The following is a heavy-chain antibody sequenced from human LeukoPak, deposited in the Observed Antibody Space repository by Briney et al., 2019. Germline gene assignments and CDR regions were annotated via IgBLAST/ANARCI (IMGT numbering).Heavy chain of an antibody. D-gene: IGHD3-10*01. V-gene: IGHV1-46*01. J-gene: IGHJ4*02. Sequence: ASVKVSCKASGYTFTSYYMHWVRQAPGQGLEWMGIINPSGGSTSYAQKFQGRVTMTRDTSTSTVYMELSSLRPEDTAVYYCARGLRFGESPLYFDYWGQGTLVTVSS. CDR1: GYTFTSYY. CDR3: ARGLRFGESPLYFDY. CDR2: INPSGGST.